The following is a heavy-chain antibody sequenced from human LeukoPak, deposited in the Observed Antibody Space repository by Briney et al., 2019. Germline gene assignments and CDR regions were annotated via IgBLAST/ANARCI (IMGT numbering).Heavy chain of an antibody. Sequence: GRSLRLSCEASGFTFSSYGMHWVRQAPGKGLEWVAVISYDGSNKYYADSVKGRFTISRDNSKNTLYLQMNSLRAEDTAVYYCANAAGPYCSSTSCPRFDYWGQGTLVTVSS. CDR1: GFTFSSYG. CDR2: ISYDGSNK. CDR3: ANAAGPYCSSTSCPRFDY. J-gene: IGHJ4*02. V-gene: IGHV3-30*18. D-gene: IGHD2-2*01.